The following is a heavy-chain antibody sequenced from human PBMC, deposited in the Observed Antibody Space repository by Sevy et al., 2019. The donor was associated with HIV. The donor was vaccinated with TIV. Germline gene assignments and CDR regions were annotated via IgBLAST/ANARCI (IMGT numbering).Heavy chain of an antibody. Sequence: GGSLRLSCAASGFTFSKAWMSWVRQAPGKGLEWVGRIKSKTDGGTTDYAAPVKGRFTISRDDSKNTLYLQMNSQKTEDTAVYYCTIEGCSGGSCYPWYWGQGTLVTVSS. CDR2: IKSKTDGGTT. J-gene: IGHJ4*02. CDR1: GFTFSKAW. D-gene: IGHD2-15*01. V-gene: IGHV3-15*01. CDR3: TIEGCSGGSCYPWY.